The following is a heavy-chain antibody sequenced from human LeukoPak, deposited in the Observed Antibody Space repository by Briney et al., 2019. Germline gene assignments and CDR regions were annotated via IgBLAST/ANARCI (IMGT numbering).Heavy chain of an antibody. CDR2: FSDTGGST. CDR3: VRDKRFPDDVFDI. CDR1: GFTFSSYA. D-gene: IGHD3-10*01. Sequence: GGSLRLSCAASGFTFSSYALSWARQAPGKGLEWVSTFSDTGGSTYYADSVRGRFTISRDNFKNTLYVQINSLRAEDTAVYYCVRDKRFPDDVFDIWGQGTLVTVSS. J-gene: IGHJ3*02. V-gene: IGHV3-23*01.